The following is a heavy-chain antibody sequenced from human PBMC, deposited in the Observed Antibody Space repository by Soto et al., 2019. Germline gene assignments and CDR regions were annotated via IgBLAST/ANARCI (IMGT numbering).Heavy chain of an antibody. J-gene: IGHJ6*01. V-gene: IGHV4-59*01. CDR1: GGSITRFY. CDR3: ARVQSTSWGYYYAVDV. Sequence: PSENLSLTCSVSGGSITRFYWSWIRQAPGQGLEWIGHIYFSGSSNYNPSFKSRVTLSGDTSKNHFSLKLTSVSAADTAVYYCARVQSTSWGYYYAVDVWCQGTTVSISS. D-gene: IGHD2-2*01. CDR2: IYFSGSS.